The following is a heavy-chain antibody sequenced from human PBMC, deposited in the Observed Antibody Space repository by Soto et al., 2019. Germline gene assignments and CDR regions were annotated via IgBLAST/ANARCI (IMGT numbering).Heavy chain of an antibody. CDR3: ARRGHSYYGSGSYWYYMDV. Sequence: SETLSLTCAVSGYSISSSNWWGWIRQPPGKGLEWIGYIYYSGSTYYNPSLKSRVTISVDRSKNQFSLKLSSLTVGDTSVYYCARRGHSYYGSGSYWYYMDVWGKGTTVTVSS. D-gene: IGHD3-10*01. CDR1: GYSISSSNW. J-gene: IGHJ6*03. CDR2: IYYSGST. V-gene: IGHV4-28*01.